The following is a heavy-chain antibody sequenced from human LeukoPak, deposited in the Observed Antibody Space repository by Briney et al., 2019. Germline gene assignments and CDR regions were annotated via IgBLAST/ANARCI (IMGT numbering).Heavy chain of an antibody. V-gene: IGHV4-4*07. CDR2: IYTSGST. CDR1: GGSISSYY. Sequence: SETLSLTCTVSGGSISSYYWSWIRQPAGKGLEWIGRIYTSGSTNYNPSLKSRVTMSVDTSKNQFSLKLSSVTAADTAVYYCAKFPYDSWSGYFDSWGQGTLVTVSS. D-gene: IGHD3-3*01. J-gene: IGHJ4*02. CDR3: AKFPYDSWSGYFDS.